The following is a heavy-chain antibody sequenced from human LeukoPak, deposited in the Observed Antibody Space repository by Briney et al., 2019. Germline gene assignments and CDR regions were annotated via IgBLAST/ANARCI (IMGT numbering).Heavy chain of an antibody. J-gene: IGHJ1*01. CDR2: INPNSGGT. Sequence: ASVKVSCKASGYTFTGYYMHWVRQAPGQGLEWMGWINPNSGGTNYAQKFQGRVTMTRDTSISTAYMELSRLRSDDTAVYYCARSRACYYDSSGYSEYFQHWGQGTLVTVSS. CDR3: ARSRACYYDSSGYSEYFQH. CDR1: GYTFTGYY. D-gene: IGHD3-22*01. V-gene: IGHV1-2*02.